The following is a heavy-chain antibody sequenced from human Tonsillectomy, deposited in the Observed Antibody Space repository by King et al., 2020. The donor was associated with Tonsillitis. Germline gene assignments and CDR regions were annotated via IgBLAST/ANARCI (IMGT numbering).Heavy chain of an antibody. CDR2: ISSSRTFI. J-gene: IGHJ4*02. CDR1: GFTFSTYS. D-gene: IGHD4/OR15-4a*01. Sequence: VQLVESVGGLVKPGGSLRLSCAASGFTFSTYSLHWVRQAPGKELEWVPFISSSRTFIHYAASVKGRFTISRDNAKSSVYLEMNSLRAEDTAMYYCGRGTTPGVTMGTIDYWGQGTLVTVSS. CDR3: GRGTTPGVTMGTIDY. V-gene: IGHV3-21*04.